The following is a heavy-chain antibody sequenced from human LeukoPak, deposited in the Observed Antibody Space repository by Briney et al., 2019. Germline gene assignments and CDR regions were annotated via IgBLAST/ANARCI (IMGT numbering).Heavy chain of an antibody. D-gene: IGHD6-13*01. Sequence: ASVKVSCKASGGTFSSYAISWVRQAPGQGLEWMGGIIPIFGTANYAQKFQGRVTITADKSTSTAYMELSRLRSDDTAVYYCARDRPAAAGYYFDYWGQGTLVTVSS. CDR2: IIPIFGTA. CDR3: ARDRPAAAGYYFDY. J-gene: IGHJ4*02. V-gene: IGHV1-69*06. CDR1: GGTFSSYA.